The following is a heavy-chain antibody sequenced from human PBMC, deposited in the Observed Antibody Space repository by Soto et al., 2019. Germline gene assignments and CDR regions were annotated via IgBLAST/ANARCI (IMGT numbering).Heavy chain of an antibody. CDR3: AKDGRDYYDSSGYYWALRGAFDI. D-gene: IGHD3-22*01. V-gene: IGHV3-30*18. J-gene: IGHJ3*02. Sequence: GSLRLSCAASGFTFSSYGMHWVRQAPGKGLEWVAVISYDGSNKYYADSVKGRFTISRDNSKNTLYLQMNSLRAEDTAVYYCAKDGRDYYDSSGYYWALRGAFDIWGQGTMVTVSS. CDR1: GFTFSSYG. CDR2: ISYDGSNK.